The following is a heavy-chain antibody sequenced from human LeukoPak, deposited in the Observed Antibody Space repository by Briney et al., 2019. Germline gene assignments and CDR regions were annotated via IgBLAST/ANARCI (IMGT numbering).Heavy chain of an antibody. V-gene: IGHV3-30*18. J-gene: IGHJ4*02. Sequence: GGSLRLSCAASGFTFSSYGMHWVRQAPGKGLEWVAVISYDGSNKYYADSVKGRFTISRDNSKNTLYLQMNSLRAEDTAVYYCAKQATLKASFLVLYPIFDYWGQGTLVTVSS. CDR3: AKQATLKASFLVLYPIFDY. CDR1: GFTFSSYG. D-gene: IGHD6-13*01. CDR2: ISYDGSNK.